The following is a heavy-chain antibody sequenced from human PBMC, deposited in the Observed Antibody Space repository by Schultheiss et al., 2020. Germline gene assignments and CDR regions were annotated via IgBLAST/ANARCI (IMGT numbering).Heavy chain of an antibody. J-gene: IGHJ3*02. CDR2: TRWNGNE. D-gene: IGHD3-10*01. CDR1: GFSLSTSGVG. V-gene: IGHV2-5*01. CDR3: AHRRITMVRGVIITHDAFDI. Sequence: SGPTLVKPTQTLTLTCTFSGFSLSTSGVGVGWIRQPPGKALEWLALTRWNGNEYYSPSLRSRLTVTEDTAKNQVVLTMTNMDPVDTATYYCAHRRITMVRGVIITHDAFDIWGQGTMVTVSS.